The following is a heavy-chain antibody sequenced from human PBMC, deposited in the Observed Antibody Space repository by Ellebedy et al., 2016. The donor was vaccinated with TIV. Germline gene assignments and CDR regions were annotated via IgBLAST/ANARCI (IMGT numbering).Heavy chain of an antibody. D-gene: IGHD2-15*01. CDR2: IRSKAYGGTT. V-gene: IGHV3-49*03. CDR1: GFTSGDYA. J-gene: IGHJ6*02. CDR3: AKNVREGGSGVPTLHYYVMDV. Sequence: GESLKISCTVSGFTSGDYAMSWFRQAPGKGLEWVGFIRSKAYGGTTEYAASVKGRFTIPREDSKSIAYLQMNSLRADDAAVYYCAKNVREGGSGVPTLHYYVMDVWGQGTTVTVSS.